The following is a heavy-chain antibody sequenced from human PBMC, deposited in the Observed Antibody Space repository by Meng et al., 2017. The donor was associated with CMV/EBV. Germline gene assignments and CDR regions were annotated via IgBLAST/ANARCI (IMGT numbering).Heavy chain of an antibody. CDR2: IIPILGIA. Sequence: SVKVSCKASGGTFSSYAISWVRQAPGQGLEWMGGIIPILGIANYAQKFQGRVTITADKSTSTAYMELSSLRSEDTAVYYCARVSYIYGNINWFDPWGQGTLVTVSS. V-gene: IGHV1-69*10. CDR3: ARVSYIYGNINWFDP. J-gene: IGHJ5*02. CDR1: GGTFSSYA. D-gene: IGHD5-18*01.